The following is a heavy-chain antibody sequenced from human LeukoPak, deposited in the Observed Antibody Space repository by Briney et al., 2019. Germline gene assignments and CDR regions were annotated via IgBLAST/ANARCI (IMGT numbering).Heavy chain of an antibody. D-gene: IGHD5-18*01. V-gene: IGHV3-21*01. CDR2: ISSSSSYI. CDR3: ARGENNYGYYYFDY. CDR1: GFTFSNYA. Sequence: PGGSLRLSCAASGFTFSNYAMNWVRQAPGKGLEWVSSISSSSSYIYYADSVKGRFTISRDNAKNSLYLQMNSLRAEDTAVYYCARGENNYGYYYFDYWGQGTLVTVSS. J-gene: IGHJ4*02.